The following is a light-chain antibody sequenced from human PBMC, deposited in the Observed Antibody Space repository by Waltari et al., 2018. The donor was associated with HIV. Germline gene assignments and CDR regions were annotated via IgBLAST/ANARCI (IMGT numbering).Light chain of an antibody. Sequence: DTVLTQYPATLSLSPGERPTLSCRASQSVSNHLAWYQQKPGQAPRLLIDDASNRATGVPARFSGSRSGTDFTLTISSLDPEDFAVYYCQQRSNWPPEFTFGPGTKVDIK. CDR1: QSVSNH. CDR3: QQRSNWPPEFT. J-gene: IGKJ3*01. V-gene: IGKV3-11*01. CDR2: DAS.